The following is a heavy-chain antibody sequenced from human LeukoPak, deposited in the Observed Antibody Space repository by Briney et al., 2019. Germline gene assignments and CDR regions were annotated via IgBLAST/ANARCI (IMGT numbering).Heavy chain of an antibody. J-gene: IGHJ4*02. D-gene: IGHD5-18*01. CDR3: TTDRHVDTAMAYDY. Sequence: GSLRLSCAASGFAFSSYSMNWVRQAPGKGLEWVGRIKSKTDGGTTDYAAPVKGRFTISRDDSKNTLYLQMNSLKTEDTAVYYCTTDRHVDTAMAYDYWGQGTLVTVSS. CDR2: IKSKTDGGTT. CDR1: GFAFSSYS. V-gene: IGHV3-15*01.